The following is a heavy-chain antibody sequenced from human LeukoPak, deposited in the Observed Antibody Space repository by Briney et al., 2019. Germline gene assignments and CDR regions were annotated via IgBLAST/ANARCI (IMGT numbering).Heavy chain of an antibody. D-gene: IGHD2-21*01. CDR2: ISGSGSYI. CDR1: GFTFNDYS. J-gene: IGHJ4*02. CDR3: ARAPVAGPSLIDY. Sequence: GGSLRLSCVASGFTFNDYSMNWVRQAPGKGLEWVSSISGSGSYIYHADSVKGRFTISRDNTKNSLYPQVNSLRAEDTAAYYCARAPVAGPSLIDYWGQGTLVTVSS. V-gene: IGHV3-21*01.